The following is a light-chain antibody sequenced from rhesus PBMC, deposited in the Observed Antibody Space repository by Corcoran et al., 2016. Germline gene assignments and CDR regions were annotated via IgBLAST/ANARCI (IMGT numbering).Light chain of an antibody. V-gene: IGKV1-28*02. J-gene: IGKJ4*01. CDR3: QQYKSYPLT. CDR1: QGISSY. CDR2: AAT. Sequence: DIQMTQSPSSLSASVGDTVTITCRASQGISSYLNWFQQKPGKAPMLLIYAATTLQSGVPSRFSGSGSGTDFTLTISNLQPKDFATYYCQQYKSYPLTFGGGTKVEIK.